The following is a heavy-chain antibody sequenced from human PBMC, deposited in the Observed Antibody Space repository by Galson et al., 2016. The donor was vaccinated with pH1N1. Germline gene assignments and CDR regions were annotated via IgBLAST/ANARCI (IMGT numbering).Heavy chain of an antibody. CDR1: GGSISSYY. D-gene: IGHD6-13*01. V-gene: IGHV4-59*01. CDR2: IYYSGST. CDR3: ARSWQQPPLYAFDI. Sequence: ETLSLTCTVSGGSISSYYWSWIRQPPGKGLEWIGYIYYSGSTNYNHSLKSRVTISVDTSKNQFSLKLSSVTAADTAVYYCARSWQQPPLYAFDIWGQGTMVTVSS. J-gene: IGHJ3*02.